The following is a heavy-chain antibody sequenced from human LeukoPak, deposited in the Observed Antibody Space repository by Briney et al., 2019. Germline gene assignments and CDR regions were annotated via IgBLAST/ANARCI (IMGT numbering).Heavy chain of an antibody. Sequence: GGSLRLSCAASGFTFSSYAMSWVRQAPGKGLEWVSSINWNGGSTGYADSVRGRFTISRDNAKISLYLQMNSLRAEDTALYYCARDRMGDAFDLWGRGTMVTVSS. V-gene: IGHV3-20*04. CDR1: GFTFSSYA. CDR2: INWNGGST. CDR3: ARDRMGDAFDL. J-gene: IGHJ3*01. D-gene: IGHD3-16*01.